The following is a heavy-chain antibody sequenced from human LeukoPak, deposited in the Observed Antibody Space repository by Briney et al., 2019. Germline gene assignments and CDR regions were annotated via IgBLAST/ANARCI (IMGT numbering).Heavy chain of an antibody. V-gene: IGHV3-23*01. CDR2: ISGSGGST. CDR1: GFTFSSYA. J-gene: IGHJ6*03. CDR3: AKAFFCGGGISYSKGRAV. D-gene: IGHD2-15*01. Sequence: GGSLRLSCAASGFTFSSYAMSWVRQAPGKGLEWVSAISGSGGSTYYADSVKGRFTISRDNSKNTLYLQMNSLRAEDTAVYYCAKAFFCGGGISYSKGRAVWGKGPRVTVPS.